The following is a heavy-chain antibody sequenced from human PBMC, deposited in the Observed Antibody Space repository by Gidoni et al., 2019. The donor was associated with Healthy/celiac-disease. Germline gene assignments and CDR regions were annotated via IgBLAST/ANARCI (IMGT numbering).Heavy chain of an antibody. Sequence: QVQLVQSGATVKKPGASVKVSCKASGYTFTSYAMHWVRQAPGQRLEWMGWINAGNGNTKYSQKFQGRVTITRDTSASTAYMELSSLRSEDTAVYYCARGGSSGWYYFDYWGQGTLVTVSS. V-gene: IGHV1-3*01. CDR3: ARGGSSGWYYFDY. J-gene: IGHJ4*02. CDR2: INAGNGNT. CDR1: GYTFTSYA. D-gene: IGHD6-19*01.